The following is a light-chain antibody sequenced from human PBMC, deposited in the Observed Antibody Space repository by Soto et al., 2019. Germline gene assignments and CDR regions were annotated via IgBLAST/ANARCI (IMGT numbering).Light chain of an antibody. J-gene: IGKJ1*01. V-gene: IGKV1-5*01. CDR3: QQYNSYSWT. Sequence: DLQMTQSPSTLSPSVGDRITISCRASQSIGNRLAWYQQKPGTAPKVLIYDASTLESGVPLRFSGSGSGTNFILTISSLQPDDFATYYCQQYNSYSWTFGQGTKVDIK. CDR2: DAS. CDR1: QSIGNR.